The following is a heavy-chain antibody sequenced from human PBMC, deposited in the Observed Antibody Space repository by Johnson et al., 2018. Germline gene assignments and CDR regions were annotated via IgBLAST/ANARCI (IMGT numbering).Heavy chain of an antibody. J-gene: IGHJ1*01. CDR1: GITFSGYW. V-gene: IGHV3-7*01. CDR2: IKKDGSEK. D-gene: IGHD1-26*01. CDR3: VGGVGWILQH. Sequence: VQLVESGGDLVHPGGSLRLSCAASGITFSGYWLNWVRQAPGRGLEWVATIKKDGSEKLYVDSVKGRFTMSRDNAKNSLYLQMNSLRDEDTAVYYCVGGVGWILQHWGQGTLVSVSS.